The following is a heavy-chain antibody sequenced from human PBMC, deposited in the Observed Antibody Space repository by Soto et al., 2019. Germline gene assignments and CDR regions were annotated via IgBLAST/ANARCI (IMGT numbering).Heavy chain of an antibody. CDR1: GYIFTING. CDR3: ARDRNHCLDN. Sequence: QVQLVQSGAEVKMPGASVKVSCQASGYIFTINGISWVRQAPGQGLEWLGWISANSGNTNYAQNVQDRVILTTNTSTATAYMELRSLRSDDTAVYYCARDRNHCLDNWGQGTLVTVSS. J-gene: IGHJ4*02. CDR2: ISANSGNT. V-gene: IGHV1-18*01.